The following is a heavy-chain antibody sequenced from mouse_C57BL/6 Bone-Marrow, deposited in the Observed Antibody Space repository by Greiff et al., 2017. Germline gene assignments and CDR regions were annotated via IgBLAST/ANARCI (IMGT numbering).Heavy chain of an antibody. V-gene: IGHV1-39*01. CDR2: INPNYGTT. CDR3: ARGYDYDYAMDY. Sequence: EVKLVESGPELVKPGASVKISCKASGYSFNDYNMNWVKQSNGKSLEWIGVINPNYGTTSYNQKFKGKATLTVDQSSSTAYMQLNSLTSEDSAVYYCARGYDYDYAMDYWGQGTSVTVSS. CDR1: GYSFNDYN. J-gene: IGHJ4*01. D-gene: IGHD2-4*01.